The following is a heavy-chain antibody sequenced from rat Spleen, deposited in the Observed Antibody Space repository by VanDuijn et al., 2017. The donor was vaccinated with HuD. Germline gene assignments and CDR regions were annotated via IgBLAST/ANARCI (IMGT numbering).Heavy chain of an antibody. CDR1: GFTFNNYW. V-gene: IGHV5-31*01. CDR2: ITNTGGST. J-gene: IGHJ2*01. Sequence: EVQLVESGGGLVQPGRSLKLSCVASGFTFNNYWMTWIRQAPGKGLEWVASITNTGGSTYYPDSVKGRFTISRDNAKNILYLQVDSLRSEDTATYFCTTAWVLNYWGQGVVVTVSS. D-gene: IGHD1-7*01. CDR3: TTAWVLNY.